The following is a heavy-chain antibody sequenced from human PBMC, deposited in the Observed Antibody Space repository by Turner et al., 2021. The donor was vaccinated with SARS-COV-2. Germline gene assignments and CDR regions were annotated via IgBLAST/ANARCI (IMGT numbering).Heavy chain of an antibody. D-gene: IGHD3-3*01. CDR1: GFTFSSYS. J-gene: IGHJ6*02. CDR2: ISSRISYI. CDR3: ARGDDFWSGYSNYGMDV. Sequence: EVQLVESGGGLGQPGGSLRLTCATSGFTFSSYSMNWVRQAPGKGLEWVSSISSRISYIYYADSVKGRFTISRDNAKNSLYLQMNSLRAEDTAVYYCARGDDFWSGYSNYGMDVWGQGTTVTVSS. V-gene: IGHV3-21*02.